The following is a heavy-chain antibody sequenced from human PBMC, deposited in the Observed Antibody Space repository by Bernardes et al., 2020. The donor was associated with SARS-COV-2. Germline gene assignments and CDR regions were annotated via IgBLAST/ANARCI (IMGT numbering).Heavy chain of an antibody. Sequence: GGSLRLSCAASGFTFSSHIMIWVRQAPGKGLEWVSSIGRSGINIYYADSVKGRFTISRDNAKNSLYLQMDSLRAEDTAVYYCARSVLSAGYYFDYWGQGTLVTVSS. D-gene: IGHD3-9*01. CDR2: IGRSGINI. V-gene: IGHV3-21*01. CDR1: GFTFSSHI. CDR3: ARSVLSAGYYFDY. J-gene: IGHJ4*02.